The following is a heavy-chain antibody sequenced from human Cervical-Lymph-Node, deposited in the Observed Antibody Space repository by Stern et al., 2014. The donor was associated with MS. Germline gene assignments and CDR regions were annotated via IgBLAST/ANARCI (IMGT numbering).Heavy chain of an antibody. CDR1: GGSISSDSYY. Sequence: QVQLVQSGPGLVKPSQTLSLTCTVSGGSISSDSYYWTWIRQPAGKGLEWMGRIYTDGSINYKPSLKSRVIMLLDTAKNEVSLKWGSVTAADTAVYYCARWRWEFGASHMDVWGQGTTVTVSS. CDR2: IYTDGSI. V-gene: IGHV4-61*02. CDR3: ARWRWEFGASHMDV. D-gene: IGHD3-10*01. J-gene: IGHJ6*02.